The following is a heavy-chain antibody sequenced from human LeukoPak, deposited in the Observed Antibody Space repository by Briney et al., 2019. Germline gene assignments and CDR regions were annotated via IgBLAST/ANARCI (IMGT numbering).Heavy chain of an antibody. D-gene: IGHD3-10*01. V-gene: IGHV3-15*01. CDR3: ATDLGLTMIRGVIVH. CDR2: IKSKGDGETT. CDR1: GFTVSSNY. Sequence: PGGSLRLSCAASGFTVSSNYMSWVRQAPGKGLEWVGRIKSKGDGETTDYAAPVKGRFTMSRNDSEATLYLQMNSLKAEDTAVYYCATDLGLTMIRGVIVHWGQGALVTVSS. J-gene: IGHJ4*02.